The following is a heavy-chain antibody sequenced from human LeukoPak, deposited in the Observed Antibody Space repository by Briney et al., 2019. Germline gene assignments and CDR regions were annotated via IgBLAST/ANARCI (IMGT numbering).Heavy chain of an antibody. CDR2: IYYSGSI. J-gene: IGHJ3*02. CDR1: GGSISSSSYF. V-gene: IGHV4-39*07. D-gene: IGHD4-17*01. Sequence: SETLSLTCTVSGGSISSSSYFWGWIRQPPEKGLEWIGSIYYSGSIYYNPSLKSRVTMSVDTSKNQFSLKLSSVTAVDTAVYYCARKATTGPTKAAFDIWGQGTMVTVSS. CDR3: ARKATTGPTKAAFDI.